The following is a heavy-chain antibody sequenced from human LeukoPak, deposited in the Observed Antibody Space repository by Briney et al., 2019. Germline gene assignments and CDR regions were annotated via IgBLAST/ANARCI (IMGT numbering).Heavy chain of an antibody. CDR2: IWYDGSNK. CDR1: GFTFSSYG. V-gene: IGHV3-33*01. CDR3: ARDPGSGYYFDY. D-gene: IGHD1-14*01. J-gene: IGHJ4*02. Sequence: PGGSLRLSCAASGFTFSSYGMHWVRQAPGKGLEWVAIIWYDGSNKYYADSVKGRFTISRDNSKNTLYLQMNSLRAEDTAVYYCARDPGSGYYFDYWGQGTLVTVSS.